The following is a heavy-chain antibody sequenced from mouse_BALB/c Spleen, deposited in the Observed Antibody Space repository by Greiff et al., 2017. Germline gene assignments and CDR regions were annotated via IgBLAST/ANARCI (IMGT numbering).Heavy chain of an antibody. Sequence: EVMLVESGGGLVQPGGSLRLSCATSGFTFTDYYMSWVRQPPGKALEWLGFIRNKANGYTTEYSASVKGRFTISRDNSQSILYLQMNTLRAEDSATYYCARDHYGNDPFAYWGQGTLVTVSA. CDR2: IRNKANGYTT. CDR1: GFTFTDYY. CDR3: ARDHYGNDPFAY. J-gene: IGHJ3*01. V-gene: IGHV7-3*02. D-gene: IGHD2-2*01.